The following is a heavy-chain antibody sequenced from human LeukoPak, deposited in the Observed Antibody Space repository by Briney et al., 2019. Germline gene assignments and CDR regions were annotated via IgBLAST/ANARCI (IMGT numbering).Heavy chain of an antibody. CDR1: GFTFSTYS. CDR2: ISSSGSTI. J-gene: IGHJ4*02. D-gene: IGHD5-24*01. V-gene: IGHV3-48*04. Sequence: PGGSLRLSCAASGFTFSTYSMNWVRQAPGKGLEWVSYISSSGSTIYYADSMKGRFTISRDNAKNSLYLQMNSLRAEDTAVYYCARVELSTIGVGNFDFWGQGILVTVSS. CDR3: ARVELSTIGVGNFDF.